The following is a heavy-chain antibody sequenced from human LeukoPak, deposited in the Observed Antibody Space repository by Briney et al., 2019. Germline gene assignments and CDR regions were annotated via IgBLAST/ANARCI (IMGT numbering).Heavy chain of an antibody. CDR1: GFTFDDYT. J-gene: IGHJ4*02. V-gene: IGHV3-43*01. CDR3: AKDGGRQYPPYFDY. CDR2: ITWDGGST. D-gene: IGHD2-2*01. Sequence: GGSLRLSCAASGFTFDDYTMHWVRQAPGKGLEWVSLITWDGGSTSYADSVKGRFTISRDNSKNSLYLQMNSLRTEDSALYYCAKDGGRQYPPYFDYWGQGTLVTVSS.